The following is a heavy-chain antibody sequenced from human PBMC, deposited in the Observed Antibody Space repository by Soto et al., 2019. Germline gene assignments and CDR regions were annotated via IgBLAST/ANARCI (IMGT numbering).Heavy chain of an antibody. Sequence: GGSLRLSCAASGFTFSSYEMNWVRQAPGKGLEWVSYISSSGSTIYYADSVKGRFTISRDNAKNSLYLQMNSLRAEDTAVYYCATVWFGELLRFDYWGQGTLVTSPQ. V-gene: IGHV3-48*03. D-gene: IGHD3-10*01. CDR1: GFTFSSYE. CDR2: ISSSGSTI. CDR3: ATVWFGELLRFDY. J-gene: IGHJ4*02.